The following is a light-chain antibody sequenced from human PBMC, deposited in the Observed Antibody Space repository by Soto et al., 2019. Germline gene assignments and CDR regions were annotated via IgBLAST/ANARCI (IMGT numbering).Light chain of an antibody. Sequence: QSVVTQPPSVSGTAGQRVTISCSGSTSNIGSNYVYWYQKITGTAPKLLIYTDDQRPSGVPDRFSGSKSGTSASLAISGLRSEDEGDYFCASWYDSLRGYWVFGGGTKLTVL. V-gene: IGLV1-47*02. J-gene: IGLJ3*02. CDR3: ASWYDSLRGYWV. CDR1: TSNIGSNY. CDR2: TDD.